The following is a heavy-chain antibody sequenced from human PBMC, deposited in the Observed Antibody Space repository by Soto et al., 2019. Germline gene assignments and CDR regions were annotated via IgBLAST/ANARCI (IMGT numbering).Heavy chain of an antibody. D-gene: IGHD2-15*01. CDR3: ASQGACSGGSCYSGPFYYYGMDV. CDR1: GDSVSSNSAA. Sequence: TLSLTCAISGDSVSSNSAAWNWIRQSPSRGLEWLGRTYYRSKWYNDYAVSVKSRITINPDTSKNQFSLQLNSVTPEDTAVYYCASQGACSGGSCYSGPFYYYGMDVWGQGTTVTVSS. CDR2: TYYRSKWYN. V-gene: IGHV6-1*01. J-gene: IGHJ6*02.